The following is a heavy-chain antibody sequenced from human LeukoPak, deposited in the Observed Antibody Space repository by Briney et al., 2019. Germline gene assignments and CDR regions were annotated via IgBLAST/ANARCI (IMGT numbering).Heavy chain of an antibody. Sequence: PGWSLRLSCAASGFTFSSYAMSWVRQAPGKGLEWVSAISGSGGSTYYADSVKGRFTISRDNSKNTLYLQMNSLRAEDTAVYYCAKDIITMVRGVIFQSDAFDTWGQGTMVTVSS. CDR1: GFTFSSYA. CDR3: AKDIITMVRGVIFQSDAFDT. D-gene: IGHD3-10*01. CDR2: ISGSGGST. V-gene: IGHV3-23*01. J-gene: IGHJ3*02.